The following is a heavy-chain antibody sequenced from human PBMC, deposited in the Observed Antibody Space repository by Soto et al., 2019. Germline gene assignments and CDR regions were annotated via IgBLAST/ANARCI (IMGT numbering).Heavy chain of an antibody. D-gene: IGHD4-4*01. CDR3: ATPYGNACYTY. Sequence: SETLSLTCSFSGDSVTSHYLTWIRQSPEKGLEWIGYMHYTGFSHYNPSLKSRLTISVDRSKNQFTLQLTSVTVADTAVYYCATPYGNACYTYWGQGTQVTVSS. CDR2: MHYTGFS. V-gene: IGHV4-59*02. J-gene: IGHJ4*02. CDR1: GDSVTSHY.